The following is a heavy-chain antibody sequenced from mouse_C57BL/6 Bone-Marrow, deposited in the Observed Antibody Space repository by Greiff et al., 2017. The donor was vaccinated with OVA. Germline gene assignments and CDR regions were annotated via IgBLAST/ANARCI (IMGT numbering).Heavy chain of an antibody. D-gene: IGHD2-3*01. CDR3: ARHRGRWLPLDY. CDR1: GFTFSSYG. Sequence: DVKLVESGGDLVKPGGSLKLSCAASGFTFSSYGLSWVRQPPDTRLEWVATLSSGGSYTYYPDSVKGRSTISRDNAKNTLYLQMSSLKSEDTAMYYCARHRGRWLPLDYWGQGTTLTVSS. CDR2: LSSGGSYT. J-gene: IGHJ2*01. V-gene: IGHV5-6*02.